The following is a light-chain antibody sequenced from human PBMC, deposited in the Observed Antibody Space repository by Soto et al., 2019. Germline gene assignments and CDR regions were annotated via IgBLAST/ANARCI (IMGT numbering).Light chain of an antibody. CDR3: QQYYSSPALS. V-gene: IGKV4-1*01. CDR1: QSVLYSTNNKNY. J-gene: IGKJ4*01. CDR2: WAS. Sequence: DIVMTQSPDSLAVSLGERATINCKSSQSVLYSTNNKNYLAWYQQKPGQPPKLLIYWASTRDSGVPDRFSGSGYRTDFTLTSNNPQAEDVGVYSCQQYYSSPALSIGGGIKVESK.